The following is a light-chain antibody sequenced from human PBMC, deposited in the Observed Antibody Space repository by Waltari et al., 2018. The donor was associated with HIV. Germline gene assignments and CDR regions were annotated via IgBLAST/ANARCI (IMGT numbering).Light chain of an antibody. CDR3: SSYAGSNNWV. CDR1: SSDVGGYNY. CDR2: EVS. V-gene: IGLV2-8*01. J-gene: IGLJ3*02. Sequence: QSALTQPPSASGSPGQPVTISCTGTSSDVGGYNYVSWYQQHPGKAPKLMIYEVSKRPSGVPDRFSGSKSGNTASLTVSGLQAEDEADYYCSSYAGSNNWVFGGGTKLIVL.